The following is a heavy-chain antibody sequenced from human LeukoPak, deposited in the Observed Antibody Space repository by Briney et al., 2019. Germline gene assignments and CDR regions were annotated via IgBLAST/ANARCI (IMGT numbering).Heavy chain of an antibody. Sequence: GASVKVSCKVSGYTLTELSMHWVRQTPGKGLEWMGGFDPEDGETIYAQKLQGRVTMTTDTSTSTAYMELRSLRSDDTAVYYCARGQELLGTYYYYGMDVWGQGTTVTVSS. J-gene: IGHJ6*02. D-gene: IGHD3-10*01. CDR1: GYTLTELS. CDR3: ARGQELLGTYYYYGMDV. CDR2: FDPEDGET. V-gene: IGHV1-24*01.